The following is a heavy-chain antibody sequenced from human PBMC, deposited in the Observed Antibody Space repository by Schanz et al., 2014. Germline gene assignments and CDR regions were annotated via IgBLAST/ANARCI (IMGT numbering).Heavy chain of an antibody. D-gene: IGHD6-19*01. V-gene: IGHV1-18*01. J-gene: IGHJ4*01. CDR1: GYTFTSYG. Sequence: QVQLVQSGAEVKKPGASVKVSCKASGYTFTSYGINWVRQAPGQGLEWMGWISAYNGNTNYAQKLQGRVTMTTDTSTSTAYMELRSLRSDDTAVYYCARGGYSSGWYDRDIAHVDYWGHGTLLIVAP. CDR2: ISAYNGNT. CDR3: ARGGYSSGWYDRDIAHVDY.